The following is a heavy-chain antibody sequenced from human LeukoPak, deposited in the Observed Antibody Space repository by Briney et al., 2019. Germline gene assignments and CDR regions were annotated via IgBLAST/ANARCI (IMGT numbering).Heavy chain of an antibody. V-gene: IGHV3-21*01. J-gene: IGHJ4*02. CDR1: GFTFSSYS. CDR3: ARDHRLYSSGSPNYFDY. CDR2: ISSSSSYI. Sequence: GGSLRLSCAASGFTFSSYSMNWVRQAPGKGLKWVSSISSSSSYIYYADSVKGRFTISRDNAKNSLYLQMNSLRAEDTAVYYCARDHRLYSSGSPNYFDYWGQGTLVTVSS. D-gene: IGHD3-10*01.